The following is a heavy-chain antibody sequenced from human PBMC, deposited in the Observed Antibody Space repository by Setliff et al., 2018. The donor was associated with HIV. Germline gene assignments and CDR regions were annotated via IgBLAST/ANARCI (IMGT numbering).Heavy chain of an antibody. V-gene: IGHV1-18*01. CDR1: GGTFNTYT. CDR2: ISAYNGNT. CDR3: ARVQTMAVAGTQYYYMDV. J-gene: IGHJ6*03. D-gene: IGHD6-19*01. Sequence: GASVKVSCKASGGTFNTYTITWVRQAPGQGLEWMGWISAYNGNTNYAQKLQGRVSIARDTSASTAYMELSSLRSEDTAVYYCARVQTMAVAGTQYYYMDVWGKGTTVTVSS.